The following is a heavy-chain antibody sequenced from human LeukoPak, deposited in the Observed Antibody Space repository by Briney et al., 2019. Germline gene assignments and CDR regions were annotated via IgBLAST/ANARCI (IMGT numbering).Heavy chain of an antibody. D-gene: IGHD2-15*01. V-gene: IGHV1-46*01. CDR1: GYTFTSYY. CDR2: INPSGGST. CDR3: ASGYCSGGSCGTYFDY. J-gene: IGHJ4*02. Sequence: ASVKVSYKASGYTFTSYYMHWVRQAPGQGLEWMGIINPSGGSTSYAQKFQGRVTMTRDTFTSTVYMELSSLRSEDTAVYYCASGYCSGGSCGTYFDYWGQGTLVTVSS.